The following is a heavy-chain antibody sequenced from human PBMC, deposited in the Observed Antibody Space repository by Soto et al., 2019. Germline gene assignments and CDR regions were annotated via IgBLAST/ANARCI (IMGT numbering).Heavy chain of an antibody. CDR1: GGTFIGYF. D-gene: IGHD1-1*01. V-gene: IGHV4-34*01. CDR2: INHSGIT. Sequence: PSETLSLTCTFSGGTFIGYFWTCIRQPPGKGLEWLAQINHSGITNYNPSVESRGSMSVDTSKNQFSLRLYSVTAADTAVYYCVRGPYNYNSRYFDYWGQGTLVTVSS. J-gene: IGHJ4*02. CDR3: VRGPYNYNSRYFDY.